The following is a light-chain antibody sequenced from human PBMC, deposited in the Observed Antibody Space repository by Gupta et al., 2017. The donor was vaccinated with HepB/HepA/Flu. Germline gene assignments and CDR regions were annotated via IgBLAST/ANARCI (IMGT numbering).Light chain of an antibody. CDR2: DAS. V-gene: IGKV3-20*01. Sequence: SVLTQSPGTLSSSPGERATPSCRASQSVSSNYVAWYQQKPGQAPRLLIHDASTRATGIPDRFSGSGSGTDFTLTISRLEPEDFAVYFCQQYGSPQLTFGEGTTVEI. J-gene: IGKJ4*01. CDR1: QSVSSNY. CDR3: QQYGSPQLT.